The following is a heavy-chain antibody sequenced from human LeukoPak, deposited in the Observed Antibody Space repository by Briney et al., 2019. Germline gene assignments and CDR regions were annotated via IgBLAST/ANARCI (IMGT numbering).Heavy chain of an antibody. CDR3: ARDLAGTDAFDI. Sequence: GGSLRLSCAASGFTFSSYSMNWVRQAPGKGLEWVSSISSSSSYIYYADSVKGRFTISRDNAKNSLYLQMNSLRAEDTAVYYCARDLAGTDAFDIWGQGTMVTVSS. J-gene: IGHJ3*02. CDR2: ISSSSSYI. D-gene: IGHD6-19*01. CDR1: GFTFSSYS. V-gene: IGHV3-21*01.